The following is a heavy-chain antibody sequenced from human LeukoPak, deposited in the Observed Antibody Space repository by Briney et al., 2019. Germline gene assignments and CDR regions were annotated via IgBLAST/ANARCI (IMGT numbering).Heavy chain of an antibody. CDR2: INPNSGDT. J-gene: IGHJ4*02. Sequence: ASVKVSCKASGYTLTDYYMHWVRQAPGQGLEWMGWINPNSGDTNYAQKFQGKVTMTRDTSISTAYMELSRLTSDDTAIYYCARDWRGSYFPDFWGQGTLVTVSS. V-gene: IGHV1-2*02. CDR3: ARDWRGSYFPDF. D-gene: IGHD1-26*01. CDR1: GYTLTDYY.